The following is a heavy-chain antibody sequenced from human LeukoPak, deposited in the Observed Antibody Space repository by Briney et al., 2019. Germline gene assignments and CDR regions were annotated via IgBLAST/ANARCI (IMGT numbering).Heavy chain of an antibody. V-gene: IGHV5-51*01. J-gene: IGHJ4*02. CDR1: GYSFTSYW. CDR3: AVLEPPGSYFDY. CDR2: FYPGSSDT. D-gene: IGHD2-8*01. Sequence: ESPKTSRNGFGYSFTSYWNGWVRQMPGKGLEWMGIFYPGSSDTKYSPSFQGQVTISADKSISTAYLQWSSLKASDTAMYYWAVLEPPGSYFDYWGQGTLVTVSS.